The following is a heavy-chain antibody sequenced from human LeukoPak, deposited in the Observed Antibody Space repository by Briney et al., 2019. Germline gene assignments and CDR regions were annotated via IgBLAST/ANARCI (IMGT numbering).Heavy chain of an antibody. V-gene: IGHV3-74*01. CDR1: RFTFSTYW. CDR3: ARGWEGYFDY. Sequence: GSLRLSCAASRFTFSTYWMHWVRQAPGKGLVWVSRINSDGSSTGYADSVKGRFTISRDNAKNTLYLQMNSLRAEDTAVYYCARGWEGYFDYWGQGTLVTVSS. D-gene: IGHD1-26*01. CDR2: INSDGSST. J-gene: IGHJ4*02.